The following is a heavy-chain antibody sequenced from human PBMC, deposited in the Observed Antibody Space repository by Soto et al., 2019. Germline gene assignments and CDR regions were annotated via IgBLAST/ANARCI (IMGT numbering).Heavy chain of an antibody. V-gene: IGHV3-30*18. CDR1: GFTFSNYG. CDR3: AKGDWFDP. J-gene: IGHJ5*02. CDR2: ISYDGSNK. Sequence: QVQLVESGGGVVQPGRSLRLSCAASGFTFSNYGIHWVRQAPGKGLEWVAVISYDGSNKYYANSVKGRFTISRDNSKNTPYLQMNSLRAEDTALYYCAKGDWFDPWGQGTLVTVSS.